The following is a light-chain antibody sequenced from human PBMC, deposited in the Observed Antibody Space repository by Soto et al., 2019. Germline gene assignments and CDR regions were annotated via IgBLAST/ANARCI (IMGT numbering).Light chain of an antibody. Sequence: QSVLTQPPSASGSPGQSVTISCTGTSSDVGGYNYVSWYQQHPGKAPKLMIYEVSKRPSGVPDRFSGSKSDNTASLTVSGLQAEDEADYYCSSYAGSNIFYVFGTGTKLTVL. J-gene: IGLJ1*01. V-gene: IGLV2-8*01. CDR1: SSDVGGYNY. CDR2: EVS. CDR3: SSYAGSNIFYV.